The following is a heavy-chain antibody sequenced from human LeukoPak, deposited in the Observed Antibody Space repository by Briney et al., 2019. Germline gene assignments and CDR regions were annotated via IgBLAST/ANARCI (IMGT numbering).Heavy chain of an antibody. D-gene: IGHD6-13*01. CDR1: GYTFTSYG. J-gene: IGHJ4*02. CDR2: ISGYNGNT. V-gene: IGHV1-18*01. CDR3: ATGPSGAAALVDY. Sequence: ASVKVSCKASGYTFTSYGISWVRQAPGQALEWMGWISGYNGNTNYAQKFQGRVTMTEDTSTDTAYMELSSLRSEDTAVYYCATGPSGAAALVDYWGQGTLVTVSS.